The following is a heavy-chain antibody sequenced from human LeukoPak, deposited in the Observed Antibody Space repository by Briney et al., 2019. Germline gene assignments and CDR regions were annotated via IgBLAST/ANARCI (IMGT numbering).Heavy chain of an antibody. Sequence: PGGSLRLSCAASGFNFTNAWVSWVRRAPGKGLEWLGRIKSKADGGTTVHAAPVKDRFAMSRDDSKNTLYLQINSLKAEDTAVYYCVDPPTSLWGQGILATVSS. V-gene: IGHV3-15*01. CDR3: VDPPTSL. CDR2: IKSKADGGTT. J-gene: IGHJ4*02. D-gene: IGHD1-1*01. CDR1: GFNFTNAW.